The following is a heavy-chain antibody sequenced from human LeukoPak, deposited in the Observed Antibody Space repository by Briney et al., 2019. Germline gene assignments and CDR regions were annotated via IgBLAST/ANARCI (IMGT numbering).Heavy chain of an antibody. J-gene: IGHJ6*02. CDR2: ISAYNGNT. D-gene: IGHD6-13*01. CDR1: GYTFTSYG. V-gene: IGHV1-18*01. Sequence: ASVRVSCKASGYTFTSYGISWVRQAPGQGLEWMGWISAYNGNTNYAQKLQGRVTMTTDTSTSTAYMELRSLRSDDTAVYYCARVGGSPYYYYGMDVWGQGTTVTVSS. CDR3: ARVGGSPYYYYGMDV.